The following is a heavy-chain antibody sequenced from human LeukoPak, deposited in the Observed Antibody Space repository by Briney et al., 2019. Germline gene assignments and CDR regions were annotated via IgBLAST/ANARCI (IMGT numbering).Heavy chain of an antibody. Sequence: GASVKVSCKASGYTFTSYGISWVRQAPGQGLEWMGWISAYNGNTNYAQKVQDRVTMTTDTSTSTVYMELRSLRSDDTAVYYCARGLSGNYYQAAIDYWGQGTLVTVSS. CDR3: ARGLSGNYYQAAIDY. CDR1: GYTFTSYG. J-gene: IGHJ4*02. D-gene: IGHD1-26*01. CDR2: ISAYNGNT. V-gene: IGHV1-18*01.